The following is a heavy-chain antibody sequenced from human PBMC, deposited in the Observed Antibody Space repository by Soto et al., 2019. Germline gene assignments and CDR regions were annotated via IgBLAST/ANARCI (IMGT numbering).Heavy chain of an antibody. J-gene: IGHJ6*02. CDR3: ARDVRYFDWLLYSHGMDV. D-gene: IGHD3-9*01. V-gene: IGHV3-23*01. CDR2: ISGSGGST. CDR1: GLTFSSYA. Sequence: GGSLRLSCAASGLTFSSYAMSWVRQAPGKGLEWVSAISGSGGSTYYADSVKGRFTISRDNSKNTLYLQMNSLRAEDTAVYYCARDVRYFDWLLYSHGMDVRGQGTTVTVSS.